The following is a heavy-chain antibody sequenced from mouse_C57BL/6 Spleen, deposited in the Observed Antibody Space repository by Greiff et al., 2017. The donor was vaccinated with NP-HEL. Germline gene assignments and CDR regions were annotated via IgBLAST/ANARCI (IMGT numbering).Heavy chain of an antibody. CDR2: ISDGGSYT. CDR1: GFTFSSYA. CDR3: ARDESYDYVG. D-gene: IGHD2-4*01. J-gene: IGHJ4*01. V-gene: IGHV5-4*01. Sequence: EVQGVESGGGLVKPGGSLKLSCAASGFTFSSYAMSWVRQTPEKRLEWVATISDGGSYTYYPDNVKGRFTISRDNAKNNLYLQMSHLKSEDTAMYYCARDESYDYVGWGQGTSVTVSS.